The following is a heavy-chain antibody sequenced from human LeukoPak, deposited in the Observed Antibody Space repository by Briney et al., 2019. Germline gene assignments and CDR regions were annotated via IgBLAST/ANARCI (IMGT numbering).Heavy chain of an antibody. CDR2: ISGRGGST. D-gene: IGHD6-19*01. CDR1: GFPCRNYA. J-gene: IGHJ4*02. CDR3: AKASDSGSAYNY. Sequence: PGGSLRLSCAASGFPCRNYAMSWVRQAPGKGLEWVSDISGRGGSTYYAESVKGRCTISRDNSKNTQYLQMNSLRAEDTAVYYCAKASDSGSAYNYWGQGTLVTVSS. V-gene: IGHV3-23*01.